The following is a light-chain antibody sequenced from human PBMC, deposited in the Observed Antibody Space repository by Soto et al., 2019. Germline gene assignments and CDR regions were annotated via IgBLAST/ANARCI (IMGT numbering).Light chain of an antibody. CDR3: QQANSFPLT. CDR2: TTS. Sequence: DLQMTQSPSFVSASVGDTVTITCRASQGVSSWLAWYQQKPGKAPKLLIYTTSYLQTGVPSRFSGRGSGAVFTLTISSLQPEDFATYYCQQANSFPLTFGGGTKVEI. CDR1: QGVSSW. V-gene: IGKV1-12*01. J-gene: IGKJ4*01.